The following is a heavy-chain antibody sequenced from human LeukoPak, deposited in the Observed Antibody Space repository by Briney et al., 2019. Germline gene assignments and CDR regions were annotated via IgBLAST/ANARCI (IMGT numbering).Heavy chain of an antibody. J-gene: IGHJ4*02. CDR2: ISYDGSNK. CDR1: EFTFSSYG. V-gene: IGHV3-30*18. Sequence: GGSLRLSCAASEFTFSSYGMHWVRQAPGKGLEWVAVISYDGSNKYYADSVKGRFTISRDNSKNTLYLQMNSLRAEDTAVYYCAKGLPRVRWELLRFDYWGQGTLVTVSS. D-gene: IGHD1-26*01. CDR3: AKGLPRVRWELLRFDY.